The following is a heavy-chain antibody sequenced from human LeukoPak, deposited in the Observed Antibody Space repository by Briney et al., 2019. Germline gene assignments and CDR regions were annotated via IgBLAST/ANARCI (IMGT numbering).Heavy chain of an antibody. V-gene: IGHV3-20*04. Sequence: GGSLRLSCGDSGFTFADYGLSWVRQAPGKGPQWVAGINWSGDNTFYADSVKGRFTIFRDNTKKTLYLQMDNLRGDDTATYYCARDLSSNWSNLGYWGQGTLVTVSS. J-gene: IGHJ4*02. CDR1: GFTFADYG. CDR2: INWSGDNT. D-gene: IGHD6-13*01. CDR3: ARDLSSNWSNLGY.